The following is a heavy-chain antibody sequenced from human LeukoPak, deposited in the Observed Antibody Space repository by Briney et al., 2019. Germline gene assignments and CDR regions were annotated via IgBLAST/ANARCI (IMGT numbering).Heavy chain of an antibody. CDR1: GFTFSDYY. D-gene: IGHD3-16*01. V-gene: IGHV3-11*01. CDR2: ISSSGSTI. Sequence: GGSLRLSCAASGFTFSDYYMSWIRQAPGKGPEWVSYISSSGSTIYYADSVKGRFTISRNNAKNSLYLQMNSLRAEDTAVYYCARAYYDDAFDIWGQGTMVTVSS. CDR3: ARAYYDDAFDI. J-gene: IGHJ3*02.